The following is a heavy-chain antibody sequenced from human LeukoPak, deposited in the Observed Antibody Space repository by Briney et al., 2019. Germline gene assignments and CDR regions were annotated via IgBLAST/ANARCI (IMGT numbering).Heavy chain of an antibody. J-gene: IGHJ4*02. Sequence: GRSLRPSCAASGFTFSSYGMHWVRQAPGKGLEWVAVISYDGSNKYYADSVKGRFTISRDNSKNTLYLQMNSLRAEDTAVYYCAKLSDSSGADYWGQGTLVTVSS. CDR3: AKLSDSSGADY. CDR2: ISYDGSNK. V-gene: IGHV3-30*18. CDR1: GFTFSSYG. D-gene: IGHD3-22*01.